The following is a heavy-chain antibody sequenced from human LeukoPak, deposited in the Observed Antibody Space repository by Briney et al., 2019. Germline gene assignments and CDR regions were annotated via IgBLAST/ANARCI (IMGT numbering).Heavy chain of an antibody. V-gene: IGHV3-23*01. Sequence: GGSLRLSCVASGFTFSSHGMSWVRQAPGKGLEWVSFISGIDFRTYYADSVKGRFTISRDNPKNTLSLQMNSLRAEDTAVYHCATDPRHSIGSGNWGQGILVTVSS. D-gene: IGHD3-22*01. J-gene: IGHJ4*02. CDR3: ATDPRHSIGSGN. CDR2: ISGIDFRT. CDR1: GFTFSSHG.